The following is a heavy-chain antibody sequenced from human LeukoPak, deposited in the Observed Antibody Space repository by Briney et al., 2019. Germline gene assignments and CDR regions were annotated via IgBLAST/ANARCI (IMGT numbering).Heavy chain of an antibody. CDR3: ARVSSSSAY. J-gene: IGHJ4*02. V-gene: IGHV1-8*03. CDR1: GGTFSSYA. Sequence: ASVKVSCKASGGTFSSYAISWVRQATGQGLEWMGWMNPNSGNTGYAQKFQGRVTITRNTSISTAYMELSSLRSEDTAVYYCARVSSSSAYWGQGTLVTVSS. CDR2: MNPNSGNT. D-gene: IGHD6-6*01.